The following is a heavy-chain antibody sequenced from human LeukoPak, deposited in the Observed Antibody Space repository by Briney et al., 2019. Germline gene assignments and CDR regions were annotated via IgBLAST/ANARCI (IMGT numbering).Heavy chain of an antibody. CDR2: IRIKANSYAT. Sequence: GGSLKLSCTASGFTFSGSTMHWVRQASGKGLEWVGRIRIKANSYATAYAASVKGRFTISRDDSKNTAYLQMNSLRAEDTAVYYCAHISSSWPDYWGQGTLVTVSS. D-gene: IGHD6-13*01. J-gene: IGHJ4*02. CDR1: GFTFSGST. V-gene: IGHV3-73*01. CDR3: AHISSSWPDY.